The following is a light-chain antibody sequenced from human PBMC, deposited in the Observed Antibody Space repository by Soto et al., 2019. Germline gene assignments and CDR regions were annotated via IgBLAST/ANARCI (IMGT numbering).Light chain of an antibody. CDR1: SSNIGSNT. V-gene: IGLV1-44*01. J-gene: IGLJ2*01. CDR2: SNN. Sequence: QPVLTQPPSASGTPGQRVTISCSGSSSNIGSNTVNWYQQLPGTAPKLLIYSNNQRPSGVPDRFPGSKSGTSASLAISGLQSEDEADYYCAAWDDSLNGPSVVFGGGTKLTVL. CDR3: AAWDDSLNGPSVV.